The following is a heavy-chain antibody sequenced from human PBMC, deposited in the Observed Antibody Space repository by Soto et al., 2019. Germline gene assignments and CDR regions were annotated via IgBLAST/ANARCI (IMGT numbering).Heavy chain of an antibody. CDR3: AKGLLAIVGTTLPRDAFNI. CDR1: GFSFTTYV. Sequence: VGSLRLSCAASGFSFTTYVMHWVRQAPGKGLEWVAVISHDGSYKYYGDAVKGRFTISRDTSKNAVYLEMNSLRPEDTAVYYCAKGLLAIVGTTLPRDAFNIWGQGTVVTVSS. CDR2: ISHDGSYK. D-gene: IGHD1-26*01. V-gene: IGHV3-30*18. J-gene: IGHJ3*02.